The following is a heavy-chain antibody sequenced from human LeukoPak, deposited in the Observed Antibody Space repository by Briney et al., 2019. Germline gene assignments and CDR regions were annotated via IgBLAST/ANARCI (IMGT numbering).Heavy chain of an antibody. J-gene: IGHJ5*02. D-gene: IGHD3-10*01. CDR1: GFTFSSYS. CDR2: ISSSRSYI. CDR3: ARPPVRGVTNWFDP. V-gene: IGHV3-21*01. Sequence: PGGSLRLSCAASGFTFSSYSMNWVRQAPGKGLEWVSSISSSRSYIYYADSVKGRFTISRDNAKNSLYLQMNSLRAEDTAVYYCARPPVRGVTNWFDPWGQGTLVTVSS.